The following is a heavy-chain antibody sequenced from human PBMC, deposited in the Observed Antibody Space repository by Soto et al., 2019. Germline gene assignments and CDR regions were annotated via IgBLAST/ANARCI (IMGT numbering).Heavy chain of an antibody. CDR3: ARDDRYSAPFDY. CDR1: GFSFSSYW. Sequence: GGSLRLSCAAPGFSFSSYWMSWVRQAPGKGPGWVAIVSSDGRDKTYADSVKGRFTISRDNAENSLFLQMNSLRADDTAVYYCARDDRYSAPFDYGGQGALVTVSS. CDR2: VSSDGRDK. D-gene: IGHD3-16*02. V-gene: IGHV3-7*01. J-gene: IGHJ4*02.